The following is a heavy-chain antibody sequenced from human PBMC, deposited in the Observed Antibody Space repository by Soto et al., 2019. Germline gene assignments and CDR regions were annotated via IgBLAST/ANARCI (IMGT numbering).Heavy chain of an antibody. Sequence: GGSLRLSCAASGFTFSSYGMHWVRQAPGKGLEWVAVIWYDGSNKVYADSVKGRFTISRDNYKNTLYLQMNSLRAEDTAVYYCARDLSGDYGALDTWGQGTMVTVSS. J-gene: IGHJ3*02. D-gene: IGHD4-17*01. CDR1: GFTFSSYG. V-gene: IGHV3-33*01. CDR2: IWYDGSNK. CDR3: ARDLSGDYGALDT.